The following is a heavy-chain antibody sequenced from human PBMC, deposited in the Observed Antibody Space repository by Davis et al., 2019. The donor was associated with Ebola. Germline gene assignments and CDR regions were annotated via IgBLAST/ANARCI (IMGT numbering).Heavy chain of an antibody. CDR3: ARQMEYCVSAGCYFEYFDR. D-gene: IGHD2-15*01. J-gene: IGHJ4*02. CDR2: ISGDNGNT. CDR1: GYTFTTYG. Sequence: ASVKVSCKASGYTFTTYGISWVRQAPGQGLEWMGWISGDNGNTKYAQKLQGRVTMTTDTSASTAYMELRSLRSDDTAVYYCARQMEYCVSAGCYFEYFDRWGQGTLVTVSS. V-gene: IGHV1-18*01.